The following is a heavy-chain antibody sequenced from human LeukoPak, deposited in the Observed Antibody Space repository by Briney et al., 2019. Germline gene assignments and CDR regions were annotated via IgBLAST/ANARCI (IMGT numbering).Heavy chain of an antibody. V-gene: IGHV3-21*01. CDR1: GFTFSSYS. J-gene: IGHJ4*02. CDR2: ISISSGYI. CDR3: ARNDYNFDY. D-gene: IGHD1-1*01. Sequence: SGGSLRLSCAASGFTFSSYSMNWVRQAPGKGLEWVSSISISSGYIYYADSVKGRFTISRDNAKNSLYLQMNSLRAGDTAVYYCARNDYNFDYWGQGTLVTVSS.